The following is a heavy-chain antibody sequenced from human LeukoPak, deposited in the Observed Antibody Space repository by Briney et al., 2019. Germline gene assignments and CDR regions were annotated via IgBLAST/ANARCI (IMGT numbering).Heavy chain of an antibody. V-gene: IGHV3-21*01. CDR3: ARVGYYDMSGYYWD. Sequence: GGSVRLSCAASGLTFSSYSMNWLRQAPGKGLEWVSSISSSSSYIYYADSVKGRFTISRDNAKNSLYLQMNRLRAEDTAVYYCARVGYYDMSGYYWDWGKGTLVTVSS. CDR1: GLTFSSYS. CDR2: ISSSSSYI. J-gene: IGHJ4*02. D-gene: IGHD3-22*01.